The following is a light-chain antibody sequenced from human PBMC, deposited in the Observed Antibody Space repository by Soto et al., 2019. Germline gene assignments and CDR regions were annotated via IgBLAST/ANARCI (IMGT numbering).Light chain of an antibody. CDR3: QHRSSWPPT. Sequence: EIVLTQTPGTVSLSPGERATLSCRASQSVRSTYFAWYQHKPGQAPRLLIYGASTRATGIPARFSGSGSGTDFTLTISSLEAEDFALYFCQHRSSWPPTFGGGTKVDIK. V-gene: IGKV3D-20*02. CDR2: GAS. CDR1: QSVRSTY. J-gene: IGKJ4*01.